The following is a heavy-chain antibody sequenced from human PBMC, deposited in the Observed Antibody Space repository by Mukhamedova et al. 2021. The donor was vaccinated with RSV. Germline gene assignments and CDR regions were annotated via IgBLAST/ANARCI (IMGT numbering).Heavy chain of an antibody. CDR3: ARVDTGAYYYYYGMDV. V-gene: IGHV1-18*01. CDR2: ISAYNGNT. D-gene: IGHD2-15*01. Sequence: GLEWMGWISAYNGNTNYAQKLQGRVTMTTDTSTSTAYMELRSLRSDDTAVYYCARVDTGAYYYYYGMDVWGQGTTVTVSS. J-gene: IGHJ6*02.